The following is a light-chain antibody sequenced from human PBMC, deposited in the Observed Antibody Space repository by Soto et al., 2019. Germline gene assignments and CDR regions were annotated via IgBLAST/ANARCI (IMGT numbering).Light chain of an antibody. Sequence: EIVMTQSPATLSVSPGERATLSCRASQPVSSNFAWYRQKPGQAPTLVIYRASTRATGIPARFSGSGSGTAFPLTISSLQSEDFAVYSCQQYKNWPYTFGQGTKLELK. CDR2: RAS. CDR1: QPVSSN. CDR3: QQYKNWPYT. J-gene: IGKJ2*01. V-gene: IGKV3-15*01.